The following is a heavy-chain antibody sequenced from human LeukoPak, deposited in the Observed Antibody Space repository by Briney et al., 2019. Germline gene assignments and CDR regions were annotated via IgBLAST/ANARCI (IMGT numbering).Heavy chain of an antibody. D-gene: IGHD2-15*01. J-gene: IGHJ4*02. CDR2: ISYSGST. Sequence: SETLSLTCTVSGGSISSSSYFWGWIRQPPGKGLEWIGSISYSGSTYYNPSLKSRVIISVGTSKNQFSLKLNSVTAADTAVYYCARSVNIVVEYFFDYWGQGTLVTVSS. CDR1: GGSISSSSYF. CDR3: ARSVNIVVEYFFDY. V-gene: IGHV4-39*01.